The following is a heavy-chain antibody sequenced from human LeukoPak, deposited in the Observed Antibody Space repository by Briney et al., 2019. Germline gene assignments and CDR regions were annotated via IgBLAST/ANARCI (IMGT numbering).Heavy chain of an antibody. D-gene: IGHD6-13*01. V-gene: IGHV3-30*18. J-gene: IGHJ5*02. Sequence: PGGSLRPSCAASGFTFSSYGMHWVRQAPGKGLEWVAVISYDGSNKYYADSVKGRFTISRDNSKNTLYLQMNSLRAEDTAVYYCAKGGQQLASGWFDPWGQGTLVTVSS. CDR1: GFTFSSYG. CDR2: ISYDGSNK. CDR3: AKGGQQLASGWFDP.